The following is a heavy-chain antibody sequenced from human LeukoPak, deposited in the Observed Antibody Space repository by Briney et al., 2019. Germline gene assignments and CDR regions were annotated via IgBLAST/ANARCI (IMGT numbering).Heavy chain of an antibody. V-gene: IGHV3-21*01. Sequence: KPGGSLRLSCAASGFTFSSYNMNWVRQAPGKGLEWVSSITSGSSYIYYADSVKGRFTISRDNAKNSLYLQMNSLRAEDTAVYCCTRGYSYGCTDYWGQGTLVTVSS. CDR1: GFTFSSYN. CDR3: TRGYSYGCTDY. D-gene: IGHD5-18*01. CDR2: ITSGSSYI. J-gene: IGHJ4*02.